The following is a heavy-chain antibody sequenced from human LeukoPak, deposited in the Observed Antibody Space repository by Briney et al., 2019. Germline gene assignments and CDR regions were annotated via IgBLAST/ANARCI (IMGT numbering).Heavy chain of an antibody. CDR2: IYYSGGT. V-gene: IGHV4-59*01. Sequence: SETLSLTCTVSGGSISSYYWSWIRQPPGKGLEWIGYIYYSGGTDYNPSLKSRVTISVDTSKNQFSLKLSSVTAADTAVYYCARGGGGYQSWGQGTLVTVSS. J-gene: IGHJ4*02. D-gene: IGHD2-2*01. CDR1: GGSISSYY. CDR3: ARGGGGYQS.